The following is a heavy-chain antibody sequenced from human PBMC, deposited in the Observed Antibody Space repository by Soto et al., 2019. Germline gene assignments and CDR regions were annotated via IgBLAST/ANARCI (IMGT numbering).Heavy chain of an antibody. CDR2: ISYDGSSK. CDR3: AKDRDYYYYGMDV. CDR1: GFIFSRYG. Sequence: GGSLRLSCAASGFIFSRYGMHWVRQAPGKGLEWVAVISYDGSSKYYAESLKGRITISRDNSKNTLFLQMNSLRDEDTAVYYCAKDRDYYYYGMDVWGQGTTVTVSS. J-gene: IGHJ6*02. D-gene: IGHD3-10*01. V-gene: IGHV3-30*18.